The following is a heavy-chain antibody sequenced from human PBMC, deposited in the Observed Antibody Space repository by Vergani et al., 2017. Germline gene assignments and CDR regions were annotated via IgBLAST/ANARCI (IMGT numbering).Heavy chain of an antibody. CDR3: ARDLDVPPYNWFDP. J-gene: IGHJ5*02. Sequence: QVQLQESGPGLVKPSQTLSLTCTVSGGSINSGNYYWSWIRQPAGKGLEWIGRIYTSGSTNYNPSLECRVTVSIDTSKNQFSLRLTSVTAADTAVYYCARDLDVPPYNWFDPWGQGILVTVSS. CDR2: IYTSGST. D-gene: IGHD3-10*02. CDR1: GGSINSGNYY. V-gene: IGHV4-61*02.